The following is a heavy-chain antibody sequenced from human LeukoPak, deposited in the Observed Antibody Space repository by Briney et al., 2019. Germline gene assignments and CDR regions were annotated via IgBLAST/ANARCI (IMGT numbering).Heavy chain of an antibody. V-gene: IGHV1-2*02. J-gene: IGHJ2*01. D-gene: IGHD6-25*01. Sequence: ASVKVSCKASGNIVTGYHVHWVRQAPGQGLEWMGWINANSGVTNYAQTFQGRVTLTRDTSISTAYMELSRLTSDDTAVYYCATISSGHWYFDLWGRGTLVIVSS. CDR1: GNIVTGYH. CDR3: ATISSGHWYFDL. CDR2: INANSGVT.